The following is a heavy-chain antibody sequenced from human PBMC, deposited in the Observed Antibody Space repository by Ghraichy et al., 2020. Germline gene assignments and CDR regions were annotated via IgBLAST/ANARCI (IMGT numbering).Heavy chain of an antibody. D-gene: IGHD3-3*01. V-gene: IGHV4-59*01. Sequence: SETLSLTCTVSGGSISSYYWSWIRQPPGKGLEWIGYIYYSGSTNYNPSLKSRVTISVDTSKNQFSLKLSSVTAADTAVYYCAREIPEGDFWSGYYTGIWFDPWGQGTLVTVSS. CDR1: GGSISSYY. CDR2: IYYSGST. J-gene: IGHJ5*02. CDR3: AREIPEGDFWSGYYTGIWFDP.